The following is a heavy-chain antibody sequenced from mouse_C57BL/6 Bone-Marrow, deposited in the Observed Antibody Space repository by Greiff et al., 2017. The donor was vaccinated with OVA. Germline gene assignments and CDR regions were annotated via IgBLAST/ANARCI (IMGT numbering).Heavy chain of an antibody. V-gene: IGHV1-9*01. Sequence: LVESGAELMKPGASVKLSCKATGYTFTGYWIEWVKQRPGHGLEWIGEILPGSGSTNYNEKFKGKATFTADTSSNTAYMQLSSLTTEDSAIYYCAREGSYGYDGGGDYGYAMDYWGQGTSVTVSS. J-gene: IGHJ4*01. D-gene: IGHD2-2*01. CDR3: AREGSYGYDGGGDYGYAMDY. CDR2: ILPGSGST. CDR1: GYTFTGYW.